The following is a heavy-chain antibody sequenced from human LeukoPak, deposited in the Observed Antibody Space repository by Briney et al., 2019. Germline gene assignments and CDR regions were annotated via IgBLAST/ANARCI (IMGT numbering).Heavy chain of an antibody. V-gene: IGHV7-4-1*02. CDR3: ARDRPYGSGSIGAFGY. CDR2: INTNTGNP. J-gene: IGHJ4*02. D-gene: IGHD3-10*01. Sequence: ASVKVSCKASGGTFSSYAISWVRQSPGQGLEWMGWINTNTGNPTYAQGFTGRFVFSLDTSVSTAYLQISSLKAEDTAVYYCARDRPYGSGSIGAFGYWGQGTLVTVSS. CDR1: GGTFSSYA.